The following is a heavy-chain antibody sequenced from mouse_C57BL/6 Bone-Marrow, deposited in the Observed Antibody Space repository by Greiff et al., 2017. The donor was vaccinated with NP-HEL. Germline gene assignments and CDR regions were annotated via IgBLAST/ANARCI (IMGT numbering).Heavy chain of an antibody. Sequence: EVQGVESGGGLVKPGGSLKLSCAASGFTFSDYGMHWVRQAPEKGLEWVAYISSGSSTIYYADTVKGRFTISRDNAKNTLFLQMTSLRSEDTAMYYCAKADLLRAMDYWGQGTSVTVSS. CDR1: GFTFSDYG. CDR2: ISSGSSTI. D-gene: IGHD2-1*01. CDR3: AKADLLRAMDY. J-gene: IGHJ4*01. V-gene: IGHV5-17*01.